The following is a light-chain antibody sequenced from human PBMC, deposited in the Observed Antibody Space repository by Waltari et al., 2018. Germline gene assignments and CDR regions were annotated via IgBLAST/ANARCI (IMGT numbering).Light chain of an antibody. CDR3: SSHTATVPHV. Sequence: QSALTQPASVSGSPGQSITISCPGTRNDVGGYGYVSWYQQYPGKAPKLIIYEVSYRPSGISTRFSGSKSGNTASLTISGLQAEDEADYYCSSHTATVPHVFGTGTRVTVV. CDR2: EVS. CDR1: RNDVGGYGY. V-gene: IGLV2-14*01. J-gene: IGLJ1*01.